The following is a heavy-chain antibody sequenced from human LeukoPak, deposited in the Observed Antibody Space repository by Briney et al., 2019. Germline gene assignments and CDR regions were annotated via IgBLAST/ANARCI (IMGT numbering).Heavy chain of an antibody. CDR2: IYYSGST. D-gene: IGHD3-10*01. V-gene: IGHV4-59*12. CDR1: GGSISSYY. CDR3: ARGLWFGEKRFDY. J-gene: IGHJ4*02. Sequence: SETLSLTCTVSGGSISSYYWSWIRQPPGKGLEWIGYIYYSGSTNYNPSLKSRVTISVDTSKNQFSLKLSSVTAADTAVYYCARGLWFGEKRFDYWGQGTLVTVSS.